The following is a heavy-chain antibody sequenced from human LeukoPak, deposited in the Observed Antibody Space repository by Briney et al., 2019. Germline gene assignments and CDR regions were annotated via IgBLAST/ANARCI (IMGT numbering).Heavy chain of an antibody. D-gene: IGHD6-6*01. CDR2: IKSKTDGGTT. V-gene: IGHV3-15*01. CDR1: GFTFSNAW. J-gene: IGHJ4*02. Sequence: GGSLRLSCAASGFTFSNAWMSWVRQAPGKGLEWVGRIKSKTDGGTTDYAAPVKGRFTISRDDSKNTLYLQMNSLKTEDTAVYYCTTDLGSSSVDSLAGAFDYWGQGTLVTVSS. CDR3: TTDLGSSSVDSLAGAFDY.